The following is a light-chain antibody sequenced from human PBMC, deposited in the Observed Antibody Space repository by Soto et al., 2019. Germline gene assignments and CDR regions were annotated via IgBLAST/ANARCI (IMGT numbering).Light chain of an antibody. CDR1: QPIANR. Sequence: DIQMTQSPSSVAASVGDRVTITCRASQPIANRLAWYQQKPGKAPNLLIFAASNLQSGVPSRFSGSGSGTDFTLSISSVQPEDFATYFCQQANIFPLTFGGGTKVEIK. CDR2: AAS. J-gene: IGKJ4*01. CDR3: QQANIFPLT. V-gene: IGKV1-12*01.